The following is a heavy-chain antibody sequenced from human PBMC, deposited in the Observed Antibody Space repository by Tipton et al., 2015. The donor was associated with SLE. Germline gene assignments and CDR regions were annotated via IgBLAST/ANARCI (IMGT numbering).Heavy chain of an antibody. Sequence: TLSLTCTVSGVSIRSPNYYWGWIRQSPGKGLEWIGSIYYSGTIFYSPSLKSRVTVSVDTSKNQLSLRLISLTAADTAVYYCAAAPYSSKSLQCDYWGQGTLVTVSS. J-gene: IGHJ4*02. D-gene: IGHD6-13*01. V-gene: IGHV4-39*07. CDR3: AAAPYSSKSLQCDY. CDR2: IYYSGTI. CDR1: GVSIRSPNYY.